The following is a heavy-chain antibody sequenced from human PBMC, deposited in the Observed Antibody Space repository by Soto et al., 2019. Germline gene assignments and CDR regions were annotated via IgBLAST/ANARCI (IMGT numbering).Heavy chain of an antibody. CDR3: AGGPMGYDS. J-gene: IGHJ4*02. V-gene: IGHV4-59*01. Sequence: LSLTCTISGGSISGYYWSWIQQPPGKGLEWIGYIYYSGSTNYNPSLKSRVTISVDTSKNQFSLKLSSVTAADAAVYYCAGGPMGYDSWGQGTLVTVSS. CDR2: IYYSGST. D-gene: IGHD3-16*01. CDR1: GGSISGYY.